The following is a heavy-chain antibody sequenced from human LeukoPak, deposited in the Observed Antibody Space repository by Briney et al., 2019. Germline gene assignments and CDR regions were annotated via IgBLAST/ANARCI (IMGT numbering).Heavy chain of an antibody. CDR1: GFTFSSYG. V-gene: IGHV3-33*01. CDR3: ARGLQVIYGMDV. CDR2: IWYDGSNK. D-gene: IGHD2-21*01. J-gene: IGHJ6*04. Sequence: GRSLRLSCAASGFTFSSYGMDWVRQAPGKGLEWVAVIWYDGSNKYYADSLKGRFTTSRDNSKNTLYLQMNSLRVEDTAVYYCARGLQVIYGMDVWGKGTTVTVSS.